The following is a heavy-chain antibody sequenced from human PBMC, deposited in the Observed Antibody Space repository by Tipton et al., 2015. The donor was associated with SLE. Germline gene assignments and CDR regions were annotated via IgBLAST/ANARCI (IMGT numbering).Heavy chain of an antibody. V-gene: IGHV3-48*01. CDR1: GFTFSSYS. CDR2: ISSSSSTI. J-gene: IGHJ4*02. CDR3: AKDLPSYCSSTSCSSFDY. D-gene: IGHD2-2*01. Sequence: LRLSRAASGFTFSSYSMNWVRQAPGKGLEWVSYISSSSSTIYYADSVKGRFTISRDNSKNTLYLQMNSLRAEDTAVYYCAKDLPSYCSSTSCSSFDYWGQGTLVTVSS.